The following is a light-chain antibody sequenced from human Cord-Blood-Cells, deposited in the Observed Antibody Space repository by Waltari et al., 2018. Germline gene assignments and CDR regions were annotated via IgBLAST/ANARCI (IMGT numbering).Light chain of an antibody. CDR2: GNS. CDR3: QSYDSSLSGSVV. J-gene: IGLJ2*01. CDR1: RPHIRAGYD. Sequence: QSVLTQPPSVSGAPGQRVTIPCTGSRPHIRAGYDVHRYQQLPGTTPKLLIYGNSNRPSGVPDRFSGSKSGTSASLAITGLQAEDEADYYCQSYDSSLSGSVVFGGGTKLTVL. V-gene: IGLV1-40*01.